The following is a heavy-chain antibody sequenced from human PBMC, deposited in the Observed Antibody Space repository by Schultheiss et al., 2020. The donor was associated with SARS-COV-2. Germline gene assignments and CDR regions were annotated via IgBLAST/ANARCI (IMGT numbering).Heavy chain of an antibody. J-gene: IGHJ4*02. D-gene: IGHD4-17*01. CDR1: GGSVSSGTYY. V-gene: IGHV4-61*01. CDR2: IYSSGTT. Sequence: SETLSLTCTVSGGSVSSGTYYWSWIRQPPGKGLEWIAYIYSSGTTNYNPSLKSRATISIDTSKNQFSLKLSSVTAADTAVYYCARRTTVTPTFDYWGQGTLVTVSS. CDR3: ARRTTVTPTFDY.